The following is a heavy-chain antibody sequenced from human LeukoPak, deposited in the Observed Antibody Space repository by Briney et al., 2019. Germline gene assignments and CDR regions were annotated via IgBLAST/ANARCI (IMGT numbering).Heavy chain of an antibody. J-gene: IGHJ5*02. CDR1: GYTFTGYY. Sequence: VASVKVSCKASGYTFTGYYMHWVRQAPGQGLEWMGWINPNSGGTNYAQKFQGRVTMTRDTSISTAYMELSRLRSDDTAVYYCARERYSSGSNWFDPWGQGTLVTVSS. CDR3: ARERYSSGSNWFDP. CDR2: INPNSGGT. D-gene: IGHD6-19*01. V-gene: IGHV1-2*02.